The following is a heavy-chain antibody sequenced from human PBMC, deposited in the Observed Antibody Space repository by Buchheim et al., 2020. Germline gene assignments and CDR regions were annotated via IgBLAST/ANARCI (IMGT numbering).Heavy chain of an antibody. D-gene: IGHD2-8*01. CDR2: MSHRGSP. J-gene: IGHJ6*03. CDR3: ARGGPLVRYHDYMDV. Sequence: QVQLQESGPGLVKPSQTLSLTCTVSGGSISSGGYYWSWIRQHPGKGLEWIGDMSHRGSPSYNPSLKSRVTISLDTSKNQFSLELRSVTAADTAVYYCARGGPLVRYHDYMDVWGKGTT. V-gene: IGHV4-31*03. CDR1: GGSISSGGYY.